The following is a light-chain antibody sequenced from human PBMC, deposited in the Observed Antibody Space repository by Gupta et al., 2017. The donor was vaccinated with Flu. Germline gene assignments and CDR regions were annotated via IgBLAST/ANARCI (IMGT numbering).Light chain of an antibody. CDR2: GNS. CDR3: QSYDNSMSAPEV. J-gene: IGLJ1*01. CDR1: SSNIGAGYD. Sequence: QSVLTQPPSVSGAPGQRVTISCTGSSSNIGAGYDVHWYQQLPGTAPKLLIYGNSNRPSGVPDRFSGAKSGTSASLVINGLQAEDEADYYCQSYDNSMSAPEVFGTGTKVTVL. V-gene: IGLV1-40*01.